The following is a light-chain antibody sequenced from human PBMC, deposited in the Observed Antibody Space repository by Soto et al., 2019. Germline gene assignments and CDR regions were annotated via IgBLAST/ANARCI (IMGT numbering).Light chain of an antibody. V-gene: IGKV1-5*03. CDR2: SAS. J-gene: IGKJ1*01. Sequence: IQRTQSPSTLSSSLGDRVTLTWRAAQSVGSWLAWFQPKPGKDPKLLIYSASDLESGVPSRFSGSGFGTEFTLTISSLQPDDFATYYCQQYNSYSKTFGQGTKVE. CDR1: QSVGSW. CDR3: QQYNSYSKT.